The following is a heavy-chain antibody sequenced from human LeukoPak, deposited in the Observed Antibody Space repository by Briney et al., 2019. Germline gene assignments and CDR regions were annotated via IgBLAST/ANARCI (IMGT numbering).Heavy chain of an antibody. Sequence: SETLSLTCTVSGGSISSNNYYWGWIRQPPGKGLEWIGSIYSSGSTSYSPSLKSRVTISVDTSKNQFSLKLTSVTTAHTAVYYCARNQSTSRETYFDYWGQGTLVTASS. D-gene: IGHD1-26*01. CDR1: GGSISSNNYY. V-gene: IGHV4-39*01. CDR3: ARNQSTSRETYFDY. CDR2: IYSSGST. J-gene: IGHJ4*02.